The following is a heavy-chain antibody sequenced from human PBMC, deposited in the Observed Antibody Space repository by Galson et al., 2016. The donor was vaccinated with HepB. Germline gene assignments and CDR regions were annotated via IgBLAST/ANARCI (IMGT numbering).Heavy chain of an antibody. CDR3: ARDLGDWFDP. V-gene: IGHV6-1*01. J-gene: IGHJ5*02. CDR1: GDSVSNNRAA. Sequence: CAISGDSVSNNRAAWNWIRQSPSRGFEWLGRTYYRRSQWYSDYGVSMRGRTTIRADTAKNLFSLEVDSVTPEDAAMYYCARDLGDWFDPWGQGTLVIVSS. CDR2: TYYRRSQWYS. D-gene: IGHD3-16*01.